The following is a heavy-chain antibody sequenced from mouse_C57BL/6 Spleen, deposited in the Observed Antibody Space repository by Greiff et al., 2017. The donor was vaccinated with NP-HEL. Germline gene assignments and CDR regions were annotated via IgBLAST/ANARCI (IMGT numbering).Heavy chain of an antibody. D-gene: IGHD1-2*01. CDR2: ISDGGSYT. V-gene: IGHV5-4*01. J-gene: IGHJ2*01. CDR3: ARDWTTAYFDY. Sequence: EVNVVESGGGLVKPGGSLKLSCAASGFTFSSYAMSWVRQTPEKRLEWVATISDGGSYTYYPDNVKGRFTISRDNAKNNLYLQMSHLKSEDTAMYYCARDWTTAYFDYWGQGTTLTVSS. CDR1: GFTFSSYA.